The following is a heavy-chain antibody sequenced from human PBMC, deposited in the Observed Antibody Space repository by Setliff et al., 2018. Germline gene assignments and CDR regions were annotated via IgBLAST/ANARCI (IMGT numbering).Heavy chain of an antibody. CDR1: GYTFNTYE. CDR2: VTPNGGSA. CDR3: ARGGTFRYFDY. Sequence: ASVRVSCKASGYTFNTYEINWVRQAPGQGLEVMGWVTPNGGSAVYSQKFQGRVTMTASTPLSTAYMELTGLTAADTAVYYCARGGTFRYFDYWGQGTPVTVSS. J-gene: IGHJ4*02. V-gene: IGHV1-8*01.